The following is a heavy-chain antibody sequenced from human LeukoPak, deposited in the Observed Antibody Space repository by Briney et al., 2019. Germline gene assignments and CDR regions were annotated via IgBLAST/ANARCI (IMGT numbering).Heavy chain of an antibody. D-gene: IGHD3-10*01. CDR3: ATVPYGSGRYYKETGVDY. J-gene: IGHJ4*02. V-gene: IGHV1-24*01. CDR1: GYALNELS. Sequence: ASVKVSCKVSGYALNELSMHWVRQAPGNGLEWRGGFDPEDGETFYAQKFQGRVTMTEDTSTDTAYMELSSLRSEDTAVYYCATVPYGSGRYYKETGVDYWGQGTLVTVSS. CDR2: FDPEDGET.